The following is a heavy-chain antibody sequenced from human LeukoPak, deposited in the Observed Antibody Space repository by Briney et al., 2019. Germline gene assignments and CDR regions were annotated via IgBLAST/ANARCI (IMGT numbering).Heavy chain of an antibody. Sequence: GRSLRLSCAASGFTFSSYGMHWVRQAPGKGLEWVAVISYDGSNKYYADSVKGRFTISRDNSKSTLYLQMKSLRAEDTAVYYCGKFQSDTGMVSVYYYGMDVWGQGTTVTVSS. V-gene: IGHV3-30*18. D-gene: IGHD5-18*01. J-gene: IGHJ6*02. CDR2: ISYDGSNK. CDR3: GKFQSDTGMVSVYYYGMDV. CDR1: GFTFSSYG.